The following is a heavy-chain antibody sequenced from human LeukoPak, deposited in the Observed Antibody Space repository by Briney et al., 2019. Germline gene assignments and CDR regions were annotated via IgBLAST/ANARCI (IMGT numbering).Heavy chain of an antibody. J-gene: IGHJ4*02. CDR2: IKQDGSEK. D-gene: IGHD6-13*01. CDR1: GFTFSSYW. Sequence: PGGSLRLSCAASGFTFSSYWMSWVRQAPGKGLEWVANIKQDGSEKYYVDSVKGRFTISRDNAKNSLYLQMNSLRAEDTAGYYCATGGSKSAQHLVDYWGQGTLVTVSS. CDR3: ATGGSKSAQHLVDY. V-gene: IGHV3-7*01.